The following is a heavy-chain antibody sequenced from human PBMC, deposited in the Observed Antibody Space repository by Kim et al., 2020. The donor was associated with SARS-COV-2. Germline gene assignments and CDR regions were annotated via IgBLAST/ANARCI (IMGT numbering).Heavy chain of an antibody. D-gene: IGHD3-22*01. J-gene: IGHJ5*02. CDR2: INSDGSST. V-gene: IGHV3-74*01. CDR1: GFTFSSYW. Sequence: GGSLRLSCAASGFTFSSYWMHWVRQAPGKGLVWVSRINSDGSSTSYADSVKGRFTISRDNAKNTLYLQMNSLRAEDTAVYYCARGEYYYDSSGIDNWFDPWGQGTLVTVSS. CDR3: ARGEYYYDSSGIDNWFDP.